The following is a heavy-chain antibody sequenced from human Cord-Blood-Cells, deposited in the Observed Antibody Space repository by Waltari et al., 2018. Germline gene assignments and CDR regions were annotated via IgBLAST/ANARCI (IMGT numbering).Heavy chain of an antibody. V-gene: IGHV4-39*01. J-gene: IGHJ2*01. CDR3: ATELGGYFDL. D-gene: IGHD7-27*01. Sequence: QLQLQESGPGLVKPSETLSLTCTVSGGSISSSSYYWGWIRQPPGKGLVWIGSIYYSGSTYYNPSLKSRVTISVDTSKNQFSLKLSSVTAADTAVYYCATELGGYFDLWGRGTLVTVSS. CDR2: IYYSGST. CDR1: GGSISSSSYY.